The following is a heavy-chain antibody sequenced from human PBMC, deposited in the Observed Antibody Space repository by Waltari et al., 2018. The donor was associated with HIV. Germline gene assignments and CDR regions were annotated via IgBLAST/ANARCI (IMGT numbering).Heavy chain of an antibody. J-gene: IGHJ6*02. Sequence: QESGPRLVKPSETLSLNCTVFGGSVASNSFSWETSPTYYWAWIRQPPGKGLEGVGGINSSGISHYTPSLDNRVTITLDVAMNRCSLKVTSVTAADTATYYCARRRFLDNNGDFVPRYFSCSNVEVWGQGTTVTVSS. CDR2: INSSGIS. CDR1: GGSVASNSFSWETSPTYY. V-gene: IGHV4-39*01. D-gene: IGHD2-21*01. CDR3: ARRRFLDNNGDFVPRYFSCSNVEV.